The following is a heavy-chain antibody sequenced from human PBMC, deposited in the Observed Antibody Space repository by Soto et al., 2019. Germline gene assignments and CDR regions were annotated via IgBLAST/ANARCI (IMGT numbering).Heavy chain of an antibody. Sequence: GASVKVSCTASGYTFITYFMHCVRQAPGQGLEWMGVINPSRGTTTYAQKFQDRVTMTRDTSASTVYMELSSLRSEDTAMYYCARSYISSSYWFDPWGQGTLVTVSS. J-gene: IGHJ5*02. CDR2: INPSRGTT. CDR3: ARSYISSSYWFDP. V-gene: IGHV1-46*03. CDR1: GYTFITYF. D-gene: IGHD6-6*01.